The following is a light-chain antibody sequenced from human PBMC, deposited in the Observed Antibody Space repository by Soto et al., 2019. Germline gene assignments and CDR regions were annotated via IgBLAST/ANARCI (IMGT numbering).Light chain of an antibody. CDR2: RNN. J-gene: IGLJ3*02. V-gene: IGLV1-47*01. CDR3: AAWDDSLSGRGV. Sequence: QSVLTQPPSASGTPGQRVTISCSGSSSNIGSYYVYWYQQLPGTAPKLLIYRNNQRPSGVPDRFSGSKSGTSASLAISGLRSEDEADYYCAAWDDSLSGRGVFGGGTKVTV. CDR1: SSNIGSYY.